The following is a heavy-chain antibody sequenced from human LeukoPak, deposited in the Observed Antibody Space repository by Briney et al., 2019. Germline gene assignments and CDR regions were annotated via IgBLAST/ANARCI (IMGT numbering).Heavy chain of an antibody. D-gene: IGHD3-10*02. CDR2: IKQDGSEK. J-gene: IGHJ6*04. CDR3: AELGITMIGGV. Sequence: GRSLRLSCAASGFTFSSYWMSWVRQAPGKGLEWVANIKQDGSEKYYVDSVKGRFTISRDNAKNSLYLQMNSLRAEDTAVYYCAELGITMIGGVWGKGTTVTISS. CDR1: GFTFSSYW. V-gene: IGHV3-7*01.